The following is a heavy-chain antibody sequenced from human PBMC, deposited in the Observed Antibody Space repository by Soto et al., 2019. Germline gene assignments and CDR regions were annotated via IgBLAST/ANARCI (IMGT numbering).Heavy chain of an antibody. Sequence: PVGSLRLSCAASGFTFSSYAMHWVRQAPGKGLEWVAAISYDGSNKYYADSVKGRFTISRDNSKNTLYLQMNSLRAEDTAVYYCARDLYYDSSGYYSDAFDIWGQGTMVTVSS. CDR1: GFTFSSYA. CDR2: ISYDGSNK. D-gene: IGHD3-22*01. V-gene: IGHV3-30-3*01. CDR3: ARDLYYDSSGYYSDAFDI. J-gene: IGHJ3*02.